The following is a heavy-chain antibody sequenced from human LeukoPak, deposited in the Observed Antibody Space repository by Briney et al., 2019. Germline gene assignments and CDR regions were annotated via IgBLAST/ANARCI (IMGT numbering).Heavy chain of an antibody. V-gene: IGHV3-30*04. J-gene: IGHJ4*02. Sequence: GGPLRLSCAASGFTFSSYAMHWVRQAPGKGLEWVAVISYDGSNKYYADSVKGRFTISRDNSKNTLYLQMNSLRAEDTAVYYCARDPPYSSSWYYFDYWGQGTLVTVSS. CDR3: ARDPPYSSSWYYFDY. CDR1: GFTFSSYA. D-gene: IGHD6-13*01. CDR2: ISYDGSNK.